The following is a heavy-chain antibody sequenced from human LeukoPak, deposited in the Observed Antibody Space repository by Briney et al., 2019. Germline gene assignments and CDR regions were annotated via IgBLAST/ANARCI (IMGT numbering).Heavy chain of an antibody. CDR3: ARHTYSGYDLAY. Sequence: SETLSLTCAVSGYSISSGYYWGWIRQPPGKGLEWIGSIYHSGSTSYNASLKSRVTISVDTSKNQFSLKLTSVTAADTAVYYCARHTYSGYDLAYWGQGTLVTVSS. CDR2: IYHSGST. J-gene: IGHJ4*02. V-gene: IGHV4-38-2*01. CDR1: GYSISSGYY. D-gene: IGHD5-12*01.